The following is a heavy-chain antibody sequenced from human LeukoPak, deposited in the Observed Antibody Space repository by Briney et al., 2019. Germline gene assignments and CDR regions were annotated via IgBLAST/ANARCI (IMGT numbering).Heavy chain of an antibody. CDR1: GFTFSTYS. CDR2: ISYDGSNR. V-gene: IGHV3-30-3*01. CDR3: ARAPSDSSGWSWDYYFDY. D-gene: IGHD6-19*01. J-gene: IGHJ4*02. Sequence: GGSLRLSCAASGFTFSTYSMHWVRQAPGKGLEWVAFISYDGSNRYYADSVKGRFTISRDNSKNTLFLQMNSLRGEDTAVYYCARAPSDSSGWSWDYYFDYWGQGTLVTVSS.